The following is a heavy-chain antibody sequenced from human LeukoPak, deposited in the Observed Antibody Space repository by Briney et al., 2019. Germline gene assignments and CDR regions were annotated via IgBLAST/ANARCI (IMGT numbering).Heavy chain of an antibody. CDR1: GFTFSNAW. J-gene: IGHJ4*02. Sequence: PGGSLRLSCAASGFTFSNAWMSWVRQAPGKGLEWVGRIKSKTDGGTTDYAAPVKGRFTISRDDSENTLYLQMSSLKTEDTAVYYCMTSATVVTGHWGQGTLVTVSS. CDR2: IKSKTDGGTT. CDR3: MTSATVVTGH. D-gene: IGHD4-23*01. V-gene: IGHV3-15*01.